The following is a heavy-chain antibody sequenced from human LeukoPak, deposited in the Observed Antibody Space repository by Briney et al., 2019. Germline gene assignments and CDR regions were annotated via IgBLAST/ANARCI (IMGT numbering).Heavy chain of an antibody. CDR2: IFYSGST. J-gene: IGHJ4*02. CDR1: GGSMNNYY. D-gene: IGHD1-14*01. V-gene: IGHV4-59*01. Sequence: SETLSLTCTVSGGSMNNYYWSWIRQPPGKGLEWIGYIFYSGSTSYNPSLKTRPTISIDTSKNQVSLKVTSLTAADTAVYFCARRTTWDVFQYWGQGTLVTVSS. CDR3: ARRTTWDVFQY.